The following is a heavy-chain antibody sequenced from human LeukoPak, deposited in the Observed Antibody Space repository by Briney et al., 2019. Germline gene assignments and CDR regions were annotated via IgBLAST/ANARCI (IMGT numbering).Heavy chain of an antibody. Sequence: SETLSLTCTVSGGYISSDYWSWIRQPPGKGLEWIGDISYSGSTNYNPSLKSRVTMSVDTSNNQFSLKLSSVTAADTAVYYCASHRYGGDFEYWGQGTLVAVSS. J-gene: IGHJ4*02. V-gene: IGHV4-59*08. CDR1: GGYISSDY. CDR2: ISYSGST. CDR3: ASHRYGGDFEY. D-gene: IGHD3-10*01.